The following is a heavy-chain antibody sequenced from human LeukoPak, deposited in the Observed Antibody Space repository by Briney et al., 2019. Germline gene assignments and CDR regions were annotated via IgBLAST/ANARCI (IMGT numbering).Heavy chain of an antibody. V-gene: IGHV1-3*01. J-gene: IGHJ4*02. CDR3: ARDTSWIQLWLDY. D-gene: IGHD5-18*01. CDR1: GYTFTSYA. CDR2: INAGNGNT. Sequence: GASVKVSCKASGYTFTSYAMHWVRQAPGQTLEWMGWINAGNGNTKYSQKFQGRVTITRDTSASTAYMELSSLRSEDTAVYYCARDTSWIQLWLDYWGQGTLVTVSS.